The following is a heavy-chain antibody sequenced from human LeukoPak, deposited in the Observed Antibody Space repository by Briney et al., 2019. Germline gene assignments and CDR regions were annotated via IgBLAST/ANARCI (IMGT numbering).Heavy chain of an antibody. CDR3: ARGQNWLGP. J-gene: IGHJ5*02. CDR1: GFIFSTSW. Sequence: PGESLRLSCTAAGFIFSTSWMTWVRQAPGKGRDWLANIRQDGNEIHYVDSVRGRFTISRDNAKNSLYLQMNSLRVEDTATYYSARGQNWLGPWGQGTLLTVSS. V-gene: IGHV3-7*01. CDR2: IRQDGNEI.